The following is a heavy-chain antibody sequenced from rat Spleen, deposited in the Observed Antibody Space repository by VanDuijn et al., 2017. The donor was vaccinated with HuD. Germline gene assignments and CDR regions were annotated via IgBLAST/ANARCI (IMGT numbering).Heavy chain of an antibody. D-gene: IGHD1-4*01. J-gene: IGHJ1*01. V-gene: IGHV5-29*01. CDR1: GFTLGDYG. CDR2: ISYADTSGHSGT. CDR3: ARQWLTGSHWFFDF. Sequence: EVQLVESGGGLVQPGRSLKLSCAASGFTLGDYGLAWVRQAPTTGREWVATISYADTSGHSGTYYRDSVKGRFTISRDNAKSTLYLQMDSLRSEDTATYYCARQWLTGSHWFFDFWGPGTMVTVSS.